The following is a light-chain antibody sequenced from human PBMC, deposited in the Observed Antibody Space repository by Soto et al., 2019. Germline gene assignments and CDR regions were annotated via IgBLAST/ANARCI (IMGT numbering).Light chain of an antibody. CDR1: SSNIGAGYD. Sequence: QSVLTQPPSVSGAPGQRVTISCTGSSSNIGAGYDVYWYQQLPGTAPKLLIYGNSNRPSGVPDRFSGSKSGTSASLVITGLQAEDEADHYCQSYDSSLSGWVFGGGTKLTVL. J-gene: IGLJ3*02. CDR2: GNS. V-gene: IGLV1-40*01. CDR3: QSYDSSLSGWV.